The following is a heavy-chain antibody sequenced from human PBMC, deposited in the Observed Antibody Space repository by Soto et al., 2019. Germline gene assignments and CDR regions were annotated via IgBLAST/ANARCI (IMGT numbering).Heavy chain of an antibody. CDR3: ARGPNWNYVYFDY. CDR1: GFTFSSYG. CDR2: IRYDGSNK. D-gene: IGHD1-7*01. J-gene: IGHJ4*02. Sequence: QVQLVESGGGVVQPGRSLRLSCAASGFTFSSYGMHWVRQAPGKGLEWVAVIRYDGSNKYYADSVKGRFTISRDNSKNTLYLQMNSLRAEDTAVYYCARGPNWNYVYFDYWGQGTLVTVSS. V-gene: IGHV3-33*01.